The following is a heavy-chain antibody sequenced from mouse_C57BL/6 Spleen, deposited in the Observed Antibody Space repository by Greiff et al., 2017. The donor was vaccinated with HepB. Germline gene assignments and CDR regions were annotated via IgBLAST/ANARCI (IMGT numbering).Heavy chain of an antibody. CDR1: GFTFSSYG. V-gene: IGHV5-6-3*01. CDR2: INSNGGST. J-gene: IGHJ2*01. CDR3: ARMARTIN. Sequence: EVKLMESGGGLVQPGGSLKLSCAASGFTFSSYGMPWVRQTPDKRLELVATINSNGGSTYYPDSVKGRFTISRDNAKNTLYLQMSSLKSEDTAMYYCARMARTINWGQGTTLTVSS.